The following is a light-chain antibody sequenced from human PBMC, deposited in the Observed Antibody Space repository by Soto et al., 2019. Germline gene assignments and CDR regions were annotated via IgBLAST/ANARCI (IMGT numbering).Light chain of an antibody. Sequence: EIVLTQSPATLSLSPGERATLSCRASQSVSSYLAWYQQKPGQAPRLLIYDASNRATGIPARFSGSGSGTDFTLTISSLEPEDFATYYCQQGHSGLTFGGGTKVDI. CDR1: QSVSSY. CDR3: QQGHSGLT. V-gene: IGKV3-11*01. CDR2: DAS. J-gene: IGKJ4*01.